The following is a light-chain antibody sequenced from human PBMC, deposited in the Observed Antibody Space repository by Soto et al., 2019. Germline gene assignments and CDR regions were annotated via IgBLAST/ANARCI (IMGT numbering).Light chain of an antibody. CDR3: QQYGSSPLT. V-gene: IGKV3-20*01. CDR1: ESVSSSY. CDR2: GAS. Sequence: EVVLTQSPGTLSLSPGERATLSCRASESVSSSYLAWYQQRPGQAPRLLIYGASSRATGIPDRFSGSGSGTDFSLTISRLDPEDFAVYYCQQYGSSPLTFGKGTKV. J-gene: IGKJ1*01.